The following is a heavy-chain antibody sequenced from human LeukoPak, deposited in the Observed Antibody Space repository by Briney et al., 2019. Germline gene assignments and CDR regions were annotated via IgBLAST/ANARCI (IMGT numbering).Heavy chain of an antibody. CDR1: GFTFSDSD. V-gene: IGHV3-73*01. CDR3: TTYRSGHY. D-gene: IGHD6-19*01. CDR2: ITTKRSNYAT. Sequence: GGSLRLSCAASGFTFSDSDIHWVRQASGKGLEWVGRITTKRSNYATAYTASVKGRFTISRHDSEDTAYLQMNSLKTEDTALYYCTTYRSGHYWGQGTLVTVSS. J-gene: IGHJ4*02.